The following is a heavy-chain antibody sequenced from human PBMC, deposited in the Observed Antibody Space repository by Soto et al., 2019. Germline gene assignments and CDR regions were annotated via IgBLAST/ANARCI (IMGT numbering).Heavy chain of an antibody. V-gene: IGHV3-48*01. CDR3: ARVDSYWYFDL. CDR1: GFQFSSYS. CDR2: ISSSSTV. Sequence: PGGSLRLSCAASGFQFSSYSMNWVCQAPGKGLEWVSYISSSSTVYYADSVKGRFTMSRDNAKKSLYLQMNSLRAEDTAVYYCARVDSYWYFDLWGRGTLVTVSS. D-gene: IGHD2-2*03. J-gene: IGHJ2*01.